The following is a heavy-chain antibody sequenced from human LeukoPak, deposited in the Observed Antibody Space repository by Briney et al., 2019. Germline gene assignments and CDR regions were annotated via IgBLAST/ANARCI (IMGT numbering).Heavy chain of an antibody. J-gene: IGHJ5*02. CDR2: ILSTGTT. CDR3: ATVKYDYGDPVGWFDP. D-gene: IGHD4-17*01. V-gene: IGHV3-23*01. Sequence: TGGSLRLPCAASGFPFSASAMTWVRQAPGKGLEWVSHILSTGTTYYADSVRGRFTISRDNSKNTLYLLMTSLRADDTAVYYCATVKYDYGDPVGWFDPWGQGTLVTVSS. CDR1: GFPFSASA.